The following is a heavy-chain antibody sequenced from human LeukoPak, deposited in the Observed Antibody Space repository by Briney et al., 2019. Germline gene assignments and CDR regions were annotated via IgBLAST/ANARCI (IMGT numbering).Heavy chain of an antibody. CDR3: AKAVYYYDSSGYYYFDY. V-gene: IGHV3-23*01. D-gene: IGHD3-22*01. CDR1: GFTFSSYA. Sequence: GGSLRLPCAASGFTFSSYAMSWVRQAPGKGLEWVSAISGSGGSTYYADSVKGRFTISRDNSKNTLYLQMNSLRAEDTAVYYCAKAVYYYDSSGYYYFDYWGQGTLVTVSS. J-gene: IGHJ4*02. CDR2: ISGSGGST.